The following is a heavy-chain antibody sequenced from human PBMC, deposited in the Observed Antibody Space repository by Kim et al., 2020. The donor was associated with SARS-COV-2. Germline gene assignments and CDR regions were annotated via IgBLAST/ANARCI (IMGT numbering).Heavy chain of an antibody. J-gene: IGHJ4*02. V-gene: IGHV4-59*08. CDR2: IYSSGST. D-gene: IGHD6-19*01. CDR1: GDSISGYY. Sequence: SETLSLTCNVSGDSISGYYWSWIRQSPTKGLEWIGYIYSSGSTNYSPSLKSRLTMSVDTSKNQFSLKLSSVTAADTALYYCARHEGTSGWYGVDKWGQGTLVTVSS. CDR3: ARHEGTSGWYGVDK.